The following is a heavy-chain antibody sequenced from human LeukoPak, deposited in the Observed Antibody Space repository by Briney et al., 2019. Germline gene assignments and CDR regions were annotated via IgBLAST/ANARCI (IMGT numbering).Heavy chain of an antibody. Sequence: GGSLRLSCAASGFTFSDYNMNWVRQAPGKGLEWVSYITNGGSTIHHADSVKGRFTISRDNAKKTLYLQMNSLRAEDTAVYYCARPRPEYTSSWYQIEFWGQGTLVTVSS. CDR1: GFTFSDYN. CDR2: ITNGGSTI. D-gene: IGHD6-13*01. V-gene: IGHV3-11*01. J-gene: IGHJ4*02. CDR3: ARPRPEYTSSWYQIEF.